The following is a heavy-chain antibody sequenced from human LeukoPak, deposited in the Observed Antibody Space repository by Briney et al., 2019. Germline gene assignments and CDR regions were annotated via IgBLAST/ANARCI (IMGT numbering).Heavy chain of an antibody. D-gene: IGHD3-3*01. CDR3: ARFESYENNWFDH. CDR2: IYYSGST. J-gene: IGHJ5*02. CDR1: GGSLSSGGYY. V-gene: IGHV4-31*03. Sequence: SETLSLTCTVSGGSLSSGGYYWSWIRQHPGKGLEWLGYIYYSGSTYYNPSLKSRFTISVDTSKNQFSLKLSSVTAADTAVYYCARFESYENNWFDHWGQGTLVTVSS.